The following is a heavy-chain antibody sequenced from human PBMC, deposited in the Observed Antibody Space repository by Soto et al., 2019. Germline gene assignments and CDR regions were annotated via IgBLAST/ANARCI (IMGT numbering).Heavy chain of an antibody. CDR2: INPNSGGT. V-gene: IGHV1-2*02. D-gene: IGHD3-3*01. Sequence: ASVKVSCKASGYTFTGYYMHWVRQAPGQGLEWMGWINPNSGGTNYAQKFQGRVTMTRDTSISTAYMELSRLRSDDTAVYYCARDSSWSGYYYYYGMDVWGQGTTVTVSS. J-gene: IGHJ6*02. CDR1: GYTFTGYY. CDR3: ARDSSWSGYYYYYGMDV.